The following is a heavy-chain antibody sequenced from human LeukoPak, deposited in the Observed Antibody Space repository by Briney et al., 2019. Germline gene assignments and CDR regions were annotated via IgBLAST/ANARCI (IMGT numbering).Heavy chain of an antibody. CDR1: GGSISSYY. D-gene: IGHD3-22*01. V-gene: IGHV4-59*01. J-gene: IGHJ5*02. Sequence: PSETLSLTCTVSGGSISSYYWSWIRQPPGKGLELIGYIYYSGSTNYNPSLKSRVHISVDTSKNQFSLKLSSVTAADTAVYYCARAPRNSYDSSGLIHRTLAFDPWGQGTLVTVSS. CDR3: ARAPRNSYDSSGLIHRTLAFDP. CDR2: IYYSGST.